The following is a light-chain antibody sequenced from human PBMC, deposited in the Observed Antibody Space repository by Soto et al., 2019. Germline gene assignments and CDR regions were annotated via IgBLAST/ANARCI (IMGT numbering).Light chain of an antibody. CDR1: QSVSSY. Sequence: EIVLTQSPATLSFSPGERATLSCRASQSVSSYLAWYQQKPGQAPRLLIYDASNRATGIPARFSGSGSGTDFTHTLSSLEPEDFAVYYCQQRSNWPPLTFGGGTKVPIK. J-gene: IGKJ4*01. V-gene: IGKV3-11*01. CDR2: DAS. CDR3: QQRSNWPPLT.